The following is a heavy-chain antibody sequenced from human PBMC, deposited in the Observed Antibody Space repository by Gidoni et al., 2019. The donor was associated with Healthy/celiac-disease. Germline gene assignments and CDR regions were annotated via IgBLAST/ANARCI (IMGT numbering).Heavy chain of an antibody. V-gene: IGHV3-48*02. CDR1: GFTFSSYS. CDR3: ARDRRHIVGDYYYGMDV. CDR2: ISSSSSTI. D-gene: IGHD2-15*01. Sequence: EVQLVESGGGLVQPGGSLRLSCAASGFTFSSYSMNWVRQAPGKGLEWVSYISSSSSTIYYADSVKGRFTISRDNAKNSLYLQMNSLRDEDTAVYYCARDRRHIVGDYYYGMDVWGQGTTVTVSS. J-gene: IGHJ6*02.